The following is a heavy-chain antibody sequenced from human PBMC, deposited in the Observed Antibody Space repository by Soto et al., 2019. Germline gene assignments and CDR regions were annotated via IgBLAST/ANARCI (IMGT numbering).Heavy chain of an antibody. CDR2: IYHSGST. J-gene: IGHJ5*02. D-gene: IGHD4-17*01. Sequence: QLQLQESGSGLVKPSQTLSLTCAVSGGSISSGAYSWSWIRQPPGKGLEWIGYIYHSGSTYYTPSLNIRVTISVDRSKNQFSLKLSSVTAADTAVYYCARFYGDYTNWFDPWGQGTLVTVSS. CDR1: GGSISSGAYS. CDR3: ARFYGDYTNWFDP. V-gene: IGHV4-30-2*01.